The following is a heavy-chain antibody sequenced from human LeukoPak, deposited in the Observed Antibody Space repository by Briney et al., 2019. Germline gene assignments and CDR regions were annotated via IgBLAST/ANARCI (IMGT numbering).Heavy chain of an antibody. CDR1: GYSISSGYY. CDR2: MYHSGST. J-gene: IGHJ4*02. D-gene: IGHD5-24*01. Sequence: SETLSLTCTVSGYSISSGYYWGWIRQPPGKGLEWIGSMYHSGSTYYNPSLKSRVTISVDTSKNQFSLKLSSVTAADTAVYYCAIDGDGYNDFDYWGQGTLVTVSS. CDR3: AIDGDGYNDFDY. V-gene: IGHV4-38-2*02.